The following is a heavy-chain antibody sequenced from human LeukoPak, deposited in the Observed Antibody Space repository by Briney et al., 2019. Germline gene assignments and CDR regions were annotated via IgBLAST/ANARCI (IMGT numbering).Heavy chain of an antibody. D-gene: IGHD6-13*01. CDR2: ISSSSSYI. V-gene: IGHV3-21*01. CDR1: GFTFSSYS. CDR3: ARSSYSSSWYADY. Sequence: PGGSLRLSCAASGFTFSSYSMNWVRQAPGKGLEWVSSISSSSSYIYYADSVKGRFTISRDNAKNSLYLQMNSLRAEDTAVYYCARSSYSSSWYADYWGQGTLVTVSS. J-gene: IGHJ4*02.